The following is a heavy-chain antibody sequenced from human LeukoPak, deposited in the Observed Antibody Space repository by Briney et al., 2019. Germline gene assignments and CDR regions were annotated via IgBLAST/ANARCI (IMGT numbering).Heavy chain of an antibody. J-gene: IGHJ4*02. Sequence: GGSLRLSCAASGFTFSSYAMSWVRQAPGKGLEWVSAISGRGGSTYYADSVKGRFTISRDNSKNTLYLQMNSLRAEDTVVYYCATNYYDSSGYYYRVDYWGQGTLVTVSS. V-gene: IGHV3-23*01. CDR2: ISGRGGST. CDR1: GFTFSSYA. D-gene: IGHD3-22*01. CDR3: ATNYYDSSGYYYRVDY.